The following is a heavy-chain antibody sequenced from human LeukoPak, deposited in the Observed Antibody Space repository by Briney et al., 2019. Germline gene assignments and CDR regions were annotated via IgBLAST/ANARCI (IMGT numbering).Heavy chain of an antibody. CDR2: INPNSGGT. D-gene: IGHD2-15*01. CDR1: GYTFTCYY. V-gene: IGHV1-2*06. J-gene: IGHJ4*02. CDR3: ARTVVVVAGPDY. Sequence: ASVKVSFMASGYTFTCYYMHWVRQAPAQGLEWMGRINPNSGGTNYAQKFQGRVTMTSDTSISTAYMELSRLRSDDTAVYYCARTVVVVAGPDYWGQGTLVTVSS.